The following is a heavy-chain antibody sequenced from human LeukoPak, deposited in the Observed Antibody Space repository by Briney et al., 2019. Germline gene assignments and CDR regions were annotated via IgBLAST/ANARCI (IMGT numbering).Heavy chain of an antibody. D-gene: IGHD3-10*01. Sequence: GGSLRLSCAASGFTVSSNYMSWVRQAPGKGLEWVSVIYSGGSTYYADSVKGRFTIYRDNSKNTLYLQMNSLRAEDTAVYYCARPRSNYYYGSGSLDYWGQGTLVTVSS. CDR2: IYSGGST. CDR1: GFTVSSNY. CDR3: ARPRSNYYYGSGSLDY. J-gene: IGHJ4*02. V-gene: IGHV3-66*04.